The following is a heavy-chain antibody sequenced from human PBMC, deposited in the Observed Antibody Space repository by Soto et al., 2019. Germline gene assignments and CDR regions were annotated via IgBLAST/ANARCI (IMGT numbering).Heavy chain of an antibody. Sequence: SETLSLTCTVSGGSISSSSYYWGWIRQPPGKGLEWIGSIYYSGSTYYNPSLKSRVTISVDTSKNQFSLKLSSVTAADTAVYYCARGYSYGYFDYWGQGTLVTVS. CDR1: GGSISSSSYY. J-gene: IGHJ4*02. V-gene: IGHV4-39*01. CDR3: ARGYSYGYFDY. CDR2: IYYSGST. D-gene: IGHD5-18*01.